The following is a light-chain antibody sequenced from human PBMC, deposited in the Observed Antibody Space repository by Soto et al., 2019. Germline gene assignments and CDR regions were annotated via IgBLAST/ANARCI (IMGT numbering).Light chain of an antibody. CDR2: DAS. CDR1: QNVRSNY. CDR3: QQRSNWPIT. V-gene: IGKV3D-20*02. J-gene: IGKJ5*01. Sequence: EIVLTQSPGTLSLSPGERVTLSCRASQNVRSNYLAWYQQKPGQTPRLLIYDASTRATGIPARFSGSGSGTDFTLTISSLEPEDFAVYYCQQRSNWPITFGQGTRLEI.